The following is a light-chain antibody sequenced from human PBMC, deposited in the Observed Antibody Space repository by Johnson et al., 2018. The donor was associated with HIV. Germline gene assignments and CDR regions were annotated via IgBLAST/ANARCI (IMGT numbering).Light chain of an antibody. CDR3: GTWDSSLSAEV. V-gene: IGLV1-51*01. CDR2: DNN. CDR1: SSNIGNNY. Sequence: QSVLTQPPSVSAAPGQKVTISCSGSSSNIGNNYVSWYQQLPVPAPKLLIYDNNKRPSGIPDRFSASKSGTSATLGITGLQTGDEADYYCGTWDSSLSAEVFGTGTKGTVL. J-gene: IGLJ1*01.